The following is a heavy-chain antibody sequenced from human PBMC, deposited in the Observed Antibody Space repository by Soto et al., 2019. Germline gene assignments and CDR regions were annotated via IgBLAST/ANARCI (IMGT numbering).Heavy chain of an antibody. D-gene: IGHD3-9*01. CDR3: ARGNLRYFAWLLPGFDY. CDR1: GYTFTSYY. CDR2: INPSGGST. J-gene: IGHJ4*02. V-gene: IGHV1-46*01. Sequence: QVQLVQSGAEVKKPGASVKVSCKASGYTFTSYYMHWVRQAPGQGLEWMGIINPSGGSTSYAQKFQGRVNMTRDTSTSTVYMELSSLRSEDTAVYYCARGNLRYFAWLLPGFDYWGQGTLVTVSS.